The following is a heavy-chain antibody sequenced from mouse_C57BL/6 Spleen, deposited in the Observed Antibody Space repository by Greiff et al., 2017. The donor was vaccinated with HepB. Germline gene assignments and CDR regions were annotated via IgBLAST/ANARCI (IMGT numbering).Heavy chain of an antibody. D-gene: IGHD1-1*01. CDR1: GYTFTSYT. J-gene: IGHJ2*01. CDR3: ARWGAYDGNPYYFDY. V-gene: IGHV1-4*01. Sequence: QVQLQESGAELARPGASVKMSCKASGYTFTSYTMHWVKQRPGQGLEWIGYINPSSGYTKYNQKFKDKATLTADKSSSTAYMQLSSLTSEDSAVYYCARWGAYDGNPYYFDYWGQGTTLTVSS. CDR2: INPSSGYT.